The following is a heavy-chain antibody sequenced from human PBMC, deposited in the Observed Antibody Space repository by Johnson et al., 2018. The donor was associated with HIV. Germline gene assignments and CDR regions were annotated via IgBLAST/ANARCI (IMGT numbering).Heavy chain of an antibody. V-gene: IGHV3-30*04. D-gene: IGHD6-13*01. CDR1: GFTFSTYA. J-gene: IGHJ3*02. CDR2: ISYDGSNK. CDR3: ARDWGFDDSSWPMEMGGAVDI. Sequence: VQLVESGGGLVQPGGSLRLSCAASGFTFSTYAMHWVRQAPGKGLEWVAVISYDGSNKYYADSVKGRCSISRDNSKNTLYLQMNSLRAEDTAVYYCARDWGFDDSSWPMEMGGAVDIWGQGTMVTVSS.